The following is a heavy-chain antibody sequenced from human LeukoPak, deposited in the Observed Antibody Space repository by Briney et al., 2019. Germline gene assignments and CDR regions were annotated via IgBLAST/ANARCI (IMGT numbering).Heavy chain of an antibody. CDR2: INPNSGGT. CDR1: GYTFTGYY. CDR3: ARGVEDTAMVTHYYYYYYMDV. D-gene: IGHD5-18*01. Sequence: GASVKVSCKASGYTFTGYYMHWVRQAPGQGLEWMGWINPNSGGTNYAQKFQGRVTMTRDTSISTAYMELSRLRSEDTAVYYCARGVEDTAMVTHYYYYYYMDVWGKGTTVTVSS. V-gene: IGHV1-2*02. J-gene: IGHJ6*03.